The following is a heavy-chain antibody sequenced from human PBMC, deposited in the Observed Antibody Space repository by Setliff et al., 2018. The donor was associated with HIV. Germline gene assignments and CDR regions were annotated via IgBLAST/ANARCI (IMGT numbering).Heavy chain of an antibody. J-gene: IGHJ3*01. CDR1: EYNFTKYS. CDR3: ARERRGCTSNSCYVDAFDL. V-gene: IGHV1-3*01. D-gene: IGHD2-2*01. Sequence: VSCKASEYNFTKYSMHWVRQAPGQSLEWMGWINGGNGNTKYSQKFLARVTFTRDTSASTAYMELSSLRSEETAVYYCARERRGCTSNSCYVDAFDLWGQGTMVTVS. CDR2: INGGNGNT.